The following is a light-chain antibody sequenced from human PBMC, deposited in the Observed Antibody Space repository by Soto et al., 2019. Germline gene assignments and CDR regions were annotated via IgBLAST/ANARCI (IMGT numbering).Light chain of an antibody. J-gene: IGKJ4*01. Sequence: EIVLTQSPATLSLSPGERATLSCRASQSVSSYLAWYQQKPGQAPRLLIYDASNRATGIPARFSGSGSGTDFFLTISSLEPEDFAVYYCQQRSSWPLTFVGGTKVEMK. CDR2: DAS. CDR3: QQRSSWPLT. CDR1: QSVSSY. V-gene: IGKV3-11*01.